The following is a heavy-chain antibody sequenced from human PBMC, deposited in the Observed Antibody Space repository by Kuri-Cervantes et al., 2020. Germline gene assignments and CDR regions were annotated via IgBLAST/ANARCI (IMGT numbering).Heavy chain of an antibody. Sequence: GESLKISCAASGFTFSSYDMHWVRQATGKGLEWVSVIYSGGSTYYADSVKGRFTISRDNSKNTLYLQMNSLRAEDTAVYYCSILSPGTTWAFDIWGQGTMVTVSS. CDR2: IYSGGST. J-gene: IGHJ3*02. CDR3: SILSPGTTWAFDI. D-gene: IGHD1-7*01. CDR1: GFTFSSYD. V-gene: IGHV3-66*02.